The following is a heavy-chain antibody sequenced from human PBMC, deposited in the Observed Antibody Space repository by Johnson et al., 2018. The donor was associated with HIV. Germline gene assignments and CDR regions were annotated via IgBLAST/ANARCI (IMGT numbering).Heavy chain of an antibody. Sequence: VQLVESGGGVVQPGRSLRLSCAASGFTFSDYYMSWIRQVPGKGLEWVSGINWNGGNTGYVDSVKGRFTISRDNAKNSLFLQMNSLRVEDTALYYCARDVIVGGGSGDCYSTHWGQGTMVTVSS. V-gene: IGHV3-20*04. D-gene: IGHD2-21*02. CDR2: INWNGGNT. CDR3: ARDVIVGGGSGDCYSTH. CDR1: GFTFSDYY. J-gene: IGHJ3*01.